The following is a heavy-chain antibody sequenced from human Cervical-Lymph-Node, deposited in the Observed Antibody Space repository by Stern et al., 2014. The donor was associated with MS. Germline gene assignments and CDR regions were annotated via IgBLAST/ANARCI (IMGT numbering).Heavy chain of an antibody. J-gene: IGHJ4*02. CDR1: GGSISSSSYY. CDR3: VCSGYDYHY. CDR2: LYYSGST. Sequence: QVQLQESGPGLVKPSETLSLTCTVSGGSISSSSYYWGWIRQPPGKGLEWIGSLYYSGSTYYNPSLKSRVTISVDTSKTRFSLKLGLVTAADTAVYYCVCSGYDYHYWGQGTLVTVSS. V-gene: IGHV4-39*01. D-gene: IGHD5-12*01.